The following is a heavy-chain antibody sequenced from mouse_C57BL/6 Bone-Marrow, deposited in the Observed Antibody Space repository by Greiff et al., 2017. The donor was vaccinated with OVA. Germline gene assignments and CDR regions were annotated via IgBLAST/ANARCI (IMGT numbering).Heavy chain of an antibody. Sequence: QVQLQQPGAELVMPGASVKLSCKASGYTFTSYWMHWVKQRPGQGLEWIGEIDPSDSYTNYNQKFKGKSTLTVDKSSSTAYMQLSSLTSEDSAVYYCARLDYGSSYWFAYWGQGTLVTVSA. CDR2: IDPSDSYT. J-gene: IGHJ3*01. CDR3: ARLDYGSSYWFAY. V-gene: IGHV1-69*01. CDR1: GYTFTSYW. D-gene: IGHD1-1*01.